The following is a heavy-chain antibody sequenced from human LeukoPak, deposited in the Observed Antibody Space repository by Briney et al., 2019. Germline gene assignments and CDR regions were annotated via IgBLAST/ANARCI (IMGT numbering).Heavy chain of an antibody. D-gene: IGHD1-26*01. Sequence: SETLSLTCTVSGGSISSSSYYWSWIRQPAGKGLEWIGRIYTSGSTNYNPSLKSRVTISVDTSKNQFSLKLSSVTAADTAVYYCARMGELLPHDAFDIWGQGTMVTVSS. CDR2: IYTSGST. V-gene: IGHV4-61*02. CDR1: GGSISSSSYY. J-gene: IGHJ3*02. CDR3: ARMGELLPHDAFDI.